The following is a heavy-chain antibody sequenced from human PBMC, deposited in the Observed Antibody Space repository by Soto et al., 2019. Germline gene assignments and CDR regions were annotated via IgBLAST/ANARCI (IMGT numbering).Heavy chain of an antibody. CDR3: AKDAGSSYYYYMDV. Sequence: EVQLLESGGGLVQPGGSLRLSCAASGFTFSSYTMTWVRQAPGKGLEWVAAIGSSGGNTYYADSVKGRFTISRDNPKKTLYLQMSSLGAEDSAVYYCAKDAGSSYYYYMDVWGKGTPLTVSS. J-gene: IGHJ6*03. D-gene: IGHD6-19*01. CDR2: IGSSGGNT. V-gene: IGHV3-23*01. CDR1: GFTFSSYT.